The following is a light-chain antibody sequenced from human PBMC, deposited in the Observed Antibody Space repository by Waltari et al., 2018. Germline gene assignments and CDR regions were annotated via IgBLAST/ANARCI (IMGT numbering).Light chain of an antibody. Sequence: DIQMTQSPSSVSASVGDRVTITCRASQGISSWLVWYQQKPGKAPKLLIYAASNLQSGVPSRFSGGGSGTEFTLTISSLQPEDFATYYCQQANSFPVTFGQGTRLEIK. V-gene: IGKV1D-12*01. J-gene: IGKJ5*01. CDR2: AAS. CDR3: QQANSFPVT. CDR1: QGISSW.